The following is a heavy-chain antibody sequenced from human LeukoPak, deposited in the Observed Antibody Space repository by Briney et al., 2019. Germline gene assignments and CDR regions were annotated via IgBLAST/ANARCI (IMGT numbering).Heavy chain of an antibody. Sequence: PSQTLSLTCAVSGGSISSGGYSWSWIRQPPGKGLEWIGYIYHSGSTYYNPSLKSRVTISVDRSKNQFSLKLSSVTAADTAVYYCASVVPAAIPYNWFDPRGQGTLVTVSS. CDR1: GGSISSGGYS. V-gene: IGHV4-30-2*01. D-gene: IGHD2-2*01. CDR3: ASVVPAAIPYNWFDP. J-gene: IGHJ5*02. CDR2: IYHSGST.